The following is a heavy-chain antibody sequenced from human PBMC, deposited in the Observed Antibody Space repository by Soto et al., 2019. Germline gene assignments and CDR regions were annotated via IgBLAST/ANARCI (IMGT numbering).Heavy chain of an antibody. CDR3: GYSGYDFRYYYMDV. CDR1: GYTFTSYG. V-gene: IGHV1-18*01. CDR2: ISAYNGNT. D-gene: IGHD5-12*01. J-gene: IGHJ6*03. Sequence: ASVKVSCKASGYTFTSYGISWVRQAPGQGLEWMGWISAYNGNTNYAQKLQGRVTMTTDTSTSTAYMELRSLRSDDTAVYYCGYSGYDFRYYYMDVWGKGTTVTVSS.